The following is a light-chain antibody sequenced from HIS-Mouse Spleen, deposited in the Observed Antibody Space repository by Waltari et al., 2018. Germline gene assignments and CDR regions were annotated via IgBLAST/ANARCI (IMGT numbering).Light chain of an antibody. CDR3: QSYDSSHWV. CDR1: SSNIGAGYD. V-gene: IGLV1-40*01. Sequence: QSVLTQPPSVSGAPGQRVTIPCTGSSSNIGAGYDVHWYQQLPGTAPKLLIYGNSNRPSGVPDRFSGSKSGTSDSLAITGLQAEDEADYYCQSYDSSHWVFGGGTKLTVL. CDR2: GNS. J-gene: IGLJ3*02.